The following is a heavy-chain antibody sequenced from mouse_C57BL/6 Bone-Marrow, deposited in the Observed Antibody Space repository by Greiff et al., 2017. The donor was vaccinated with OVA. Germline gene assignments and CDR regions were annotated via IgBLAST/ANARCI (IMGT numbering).Heavy chain of an antibody. Sequence: EVQLVESGGGLVQPGGSLSLSCAASGFTFTDYYMSWVRQPPGKALEWLGFIRNKANGSTTEYSASVKGRFTISRDNSTGILYLKMMALRAEASATYDCARYTSPMSYYAMDYWGQGTSVTVSS. CDR3: ARYTSPMSYYAMDY. V-gene: IGHV7-3*01. J-gene: IGHJ4*01. CDR2: IRNKANGSTT. CDR1: GFTFTDYY.